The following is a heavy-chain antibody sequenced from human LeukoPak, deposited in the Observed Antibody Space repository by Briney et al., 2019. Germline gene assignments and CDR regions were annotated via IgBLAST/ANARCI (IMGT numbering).Heavy chain of an antibody. D-gene: IGHD1-14*01. J-gene: IGHJ4*02. Sequence: PSETLSLTCTVSGGSISSGSYYWTWTRQHPEKGLEWIGYMYYSGTTYYNPSLKSRVTMSVDTSKNQFSLKLDSVTAADTAVYYCARFSNNHGVKFDYWGQGTLVTVSS. CDR1: GGSISSGSYY. CDR2: MYYSGTT. CDR3: ARFSNNHGVKFDY. V-gene: IGHV4-31*03.